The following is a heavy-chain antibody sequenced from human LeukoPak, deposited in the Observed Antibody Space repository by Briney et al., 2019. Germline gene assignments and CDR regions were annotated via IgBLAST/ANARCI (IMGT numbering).Heavy chain of an antibody. J-gene: IGHJ4*02. Sequence: PSETLSLTCTVSGGSISSYYWSWIRQPPGKGLEWIGYIYTSGSTYYNPSLKSRVTISVDTSKNQFSLKLSSVTAADTAVYYCAREVGSGYDFQLFDYWGQGTLVTVSS. CDR3: AREVGSGYDFQLFDY. V-gene: IGHV4-4*09. CDR2: IYTSGST. D-gene: IGHD5-12*01. CDR1: GGSISSYY.